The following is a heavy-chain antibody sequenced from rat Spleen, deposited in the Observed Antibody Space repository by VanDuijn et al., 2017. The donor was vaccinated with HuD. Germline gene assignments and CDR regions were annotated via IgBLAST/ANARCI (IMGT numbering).Heavy chain of an antibody. D-gene: IGHD5-1*01. CDR2: ISYSGST. CDR1: SYSITSNY. V-gene: IGHV3-1*01. J-gene: IGHJ4*01. CDR3: ARHSGTARGVMDA. Sequence: EVQLQESGPGLVKPSQSLSLTCSVTSYSITSNYWGWIRKFPGNKMEWIGHISYSGSTSYNPSLKSRVSITRDTSKNQFFLQLNSVTTEDTATYYCARHSGTARGVMDAWGQGASVTVSS.